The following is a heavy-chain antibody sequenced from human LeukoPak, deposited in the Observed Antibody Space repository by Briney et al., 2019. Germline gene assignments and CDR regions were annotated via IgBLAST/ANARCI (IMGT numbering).Heavy chain of an antibody. Sequence: ASVKVSCKASGGTFSSYAISWVRQAPGQGHEWMGRIIPILGIANYAQKFQGRVTITADKSTSTAYMELSSLRSEDTAVYYCARTPTVAGSPPFDYWGQGTLVTVSS. CDR1: GGTFSSYA. D-gene: IGHD6-19*01. CDR2: IIPILGIA. CDR3: ARTPTVAGSPPFDY. J-gene: IGHJ4*02. V-gene: IGHV1-69*04.